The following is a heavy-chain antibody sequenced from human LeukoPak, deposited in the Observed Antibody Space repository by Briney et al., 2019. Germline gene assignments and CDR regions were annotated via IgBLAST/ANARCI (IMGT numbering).Heavy chain of an antibody. CDR2: IYSSGSA. Sequence: SETLSLTCTVSGGSISSGGYYWTWVRQHPEKGLEWIGYIYSSGSAYYKPSLKSRVTVSLDTSNNQFPLRLNSVTAADTAVYYCARANNRPYYFDSWGPGTLVTVSS. CDR3: ARANNRPYYFDS. D-gene: IGHD1-14*01. CDR1: GGSISSGGYY. V-gene: IGHV4-31*03. J-gene: IGHJ4*02.